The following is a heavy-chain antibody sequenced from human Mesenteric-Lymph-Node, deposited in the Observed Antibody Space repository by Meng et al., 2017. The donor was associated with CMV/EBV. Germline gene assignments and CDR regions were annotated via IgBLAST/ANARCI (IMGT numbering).Heavy chain of an antibody. D-gene: IGHD3-22*01. CDR1: GGSLSSYY. CDR3: ARVPSSGCCDF. CDR2: IYYSGTT. Sequence: SLTCAVSGGSLSSYYWSWIRQPPGKGLEWIGYIYYSGTTYYNPSLKSRLTMSIDTSKNQFSLKVSAVTAADTAVYYCARVPSSGCCDFWGQGTLVTVSS. J-gene: IGHJ4*02. V-gene: IGHV4-59*08.